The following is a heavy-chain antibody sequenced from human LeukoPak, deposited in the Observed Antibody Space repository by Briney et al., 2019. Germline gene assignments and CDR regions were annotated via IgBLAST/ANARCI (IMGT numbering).Heavy chain of an antibody. V-gene: IGHV3-11*01. CDR1: GFTFSDYY. D-gene: IGHD6-19*01. Sequence: GALRLSCAASGFTFSDYYMSWIRQAPGKGLEWVSYISSSGSTIYYADSVKGRFTISRDNAKNPLYLQMNSLRAEDTAVYYCARDLRGAVAGEFDYWGQGTLVTVSS. CDR3: ARDLRGAVAGEFDY. CDR2: ISSSGSTI. J-gene: IGHJ4*02.